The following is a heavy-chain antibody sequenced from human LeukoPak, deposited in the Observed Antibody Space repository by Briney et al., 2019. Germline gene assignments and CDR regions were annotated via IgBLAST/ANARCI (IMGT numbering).Heavy chain of an antibody. J-gene: IGHJ6*02. V-gene: IGHV4-34*01. D-gene: IGHD4-23*01. CDR1: GGSFSGYY. CDR3: ARLHPTVVSNYYYYYGMDV. CDR2: NNHSGST. Sequence: SETLSLTCAVYGGSFSGYYWSWIRQPPGKGLEWIGENNHSGSTNYNPSLKSRVTISVDTSKNQFSLKLSSVTAADTAVYYCARLHPTVVSNYYYYYGMDVWGQGTTVTVSS.